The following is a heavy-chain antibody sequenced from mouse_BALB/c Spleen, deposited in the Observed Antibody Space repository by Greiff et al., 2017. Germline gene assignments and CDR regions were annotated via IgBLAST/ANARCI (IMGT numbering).Heavy chain of an antibody. D-gene: IGHD1-1*01. CDR3: ARASRITTVNY. CDR2: ILPGSGST. CDR1: GYTFSSYW. Sequence: VQLHQSGAELMKPGASVKISCKATGYTFSSYWIEWVKQRPGHGLEWIGEILPGSGSTNYNEKFKGKATFTADTSSNTAYMQLSSLTSEDSAVYYCARASRITTVNYWGQGTSVTVSS. V-gene: IGHV1-9*01. J-gene: IGHJ4*01.